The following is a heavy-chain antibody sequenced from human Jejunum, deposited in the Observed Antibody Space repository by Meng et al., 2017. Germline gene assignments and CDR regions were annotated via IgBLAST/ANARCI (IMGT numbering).Heavy chain of an antibody. CDR1: GGAFTSYA. V-gene: IGHV1-69*06. D-gene: IGHD6-6*01. J-gene: IGHJ4*02. CDR2: IMPIFETP. Sequence: SVKVSCKASGGAFTSYAISWVRQAPGQGLEWLGGIMPIFETPLYAQKFQGRVTITADISMSTAHLELSSLTSEDTAIYYCARDLKYSSSSGGIDSWGQGTLVTVSS. CDR3: ARDLKYSSSSGGIDS.